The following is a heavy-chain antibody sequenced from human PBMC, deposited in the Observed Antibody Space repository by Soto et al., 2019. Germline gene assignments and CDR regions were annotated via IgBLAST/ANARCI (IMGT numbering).Heavy chain of an antibody. CDR1: GFTFSSYA. CDR2: ISGSGGST. Sequence: EVQLLESGGGLVQPGGSLRLSCAASGFTFSSYAMSWVRQAPGKGLEWVSAISGSGGSTYYADSVKGRFTISRDNSKNTLYLQMNSLRAEDTAVYYCANRITMVRGAFDYWGQGTLVTVSS. D-gene: IGHD3-10*01. J-gene: IGHJ4*02. CDR3: ANRITMVRGAFDY. V-gene: IGHV3-23*01.